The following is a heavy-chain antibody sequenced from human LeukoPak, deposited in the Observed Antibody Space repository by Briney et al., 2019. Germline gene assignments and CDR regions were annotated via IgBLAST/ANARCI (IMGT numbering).Heavy chain of an antibody. CDR1: GVSISSYY. D-gene: IGHD3-16*01. CDR2: MYRSGST. Sequence: KSSETLSLNCTVSGVSISSYYWSWIRQPAGKGLEWIGRMYRSGSTNHNPSLKSRATMSVETSKNQYSLKLTSVTAAETAVYYCASFGEVAADAFNIWGQGTMVTVSS. J-gene: IGHJ3*02. CDR3: ASFGEVAADAFNI. V-gene: IGHV4-4*07.